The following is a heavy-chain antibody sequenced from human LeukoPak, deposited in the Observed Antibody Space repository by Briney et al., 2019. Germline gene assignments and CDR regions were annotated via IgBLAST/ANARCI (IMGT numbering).Heavy chain of an antibody. CDR2: INHSGST. J-gene: IGHJ4*02. CDR1: GGSFSGYY. CDR3: ARRVGGYYTRRFDY. D-gene: IGHD3-3*01. V-gene: IGHV4-34*01. Sequence: SETLSLTCAVYGGSFSGYYWSWIRQPPGKGLEWIGEINHSGSTNYNPSLKSRVTISVDTSKNQFSLKLSSVTAADTAVYYCARRVGGYYTRRFDYWGQGTLVTVSS.